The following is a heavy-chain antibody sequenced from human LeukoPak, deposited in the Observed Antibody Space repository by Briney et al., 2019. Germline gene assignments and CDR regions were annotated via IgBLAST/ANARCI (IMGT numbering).Heavy chain of an antibody. Sequence: ASVKVSCKASSNTFSSKSISWVRQAPGQGLEWVGWISGYNGNTNYAQKFQGRVTMTTDTSTSTAYMELRSLRFDDTAMYYCAREAGPFDYWGQGTLVTVSS. V-gene: IGHV1-18*01. CDR3: AREAGPFDY. CDR1: SNTFSSKS. D-gene: IGHD6-19*01. J-gene: IGHJ4*02. CDR2: ISGYNGNT.